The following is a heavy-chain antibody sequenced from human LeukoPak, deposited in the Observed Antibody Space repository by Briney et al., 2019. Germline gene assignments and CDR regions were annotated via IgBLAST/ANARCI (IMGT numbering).Heavy chain of an antibody. CDR1: GYTFTSYG. D-gene: IGHD6-19*01. Sequence: ASVKVSCKASGYTFTSYGISWVRQAPGQGPEWMGWISAYNGHTNYAQKLQGRVTMTTDTSTSTAYMELRSLGSDDTAVYFCARDKDLGAVAGTFDYWGQGTLVTVSS. V-gene: IGHV1-18*01. CDR2: ISAYNGHT. CDR3: ARDKDLGAVAGTFDY. J-gene: IGHJ4*02.